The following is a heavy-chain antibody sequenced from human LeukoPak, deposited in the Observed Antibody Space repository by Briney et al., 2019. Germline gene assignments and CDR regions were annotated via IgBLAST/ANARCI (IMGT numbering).Heavy chain of an antibody. D-gene: IGHD1-7*01. CDR2: IRYDGSNK. CDR3: AKDQGYNWNYDAFDI. V-gene: IGHV3-30*02. Sequence: PGGSLRLSCAASGFTFSSYGMHWVRQAPGKGLEWVAFIRYDGSNKYYADSVKGRFTISRDNSKNTLYLQMNSLRAEDTAVFYCAKDQGYNWNYDAFDIWGQGTMVTVSS. J-gene: IGHJ3*02. CDR1: GFTFSSYG.